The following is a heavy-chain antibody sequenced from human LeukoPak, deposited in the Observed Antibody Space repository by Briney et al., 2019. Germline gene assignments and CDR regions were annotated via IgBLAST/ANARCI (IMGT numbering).Heavy chain of an antibody. CDR3: ARDRRDGYNEPYYGMDV. CDR2: IYYSGST. D-gene: IGHD5-24*01. J-gene: IGHJ6*02. CDR1: GGSISSYY. Sequence: SETLSLTCTVSGGSISSYYWSWIRQPPGKGLEWIGYIYYSGSTNYNPSLKSRVTISVDTSKNQFSLKLSSVTAADTAVYYCARDRRDGYNEPYYGMDVWGQGTTVTVSS. V-gene: IGHV4-59*01.